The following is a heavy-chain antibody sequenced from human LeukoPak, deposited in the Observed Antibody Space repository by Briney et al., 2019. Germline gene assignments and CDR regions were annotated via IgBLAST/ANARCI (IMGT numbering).Heavy chain of an antibody. CDR1: GFTFSSYW. CDR2: INSDGSST. V-gene: IGHV3-74*01. J-gene: IGHJ4*02. Sequence: QAGGSLRLSCEASGFTFSSYWMYWVRQAPGKGLVWVSRINSDGSSTNYADSVKGRFTISRDNAKNTLYLQMNSLRAEDTAVYYCAKDRVVFNWNYAYYFDDWGQGTLVTVSS. D-gene: IGHD1-7*01. CDR3: AKDRVVFNWNYAYYFDD.